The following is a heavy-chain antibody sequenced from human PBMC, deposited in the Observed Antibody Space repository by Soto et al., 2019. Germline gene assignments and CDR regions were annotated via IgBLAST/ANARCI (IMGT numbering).Heavy chain of an antibody. J-gene: IGHJ4*02. CDR3: ASATVVAGTFDL. CDR2: ISSGSSNI. CDR1: GFAFRSYN. V-gene: IGHV3-21*01. D-gene: IGHD2-15*01. Sequence: EVQLVESGGGLVKPGGSLTLSCAGSGFAFRSYNMNWVRQPPGKGLEWVASISSGSSNIYYADSVKGRFTISRDNAKDSLYLQMDSLRAEDSAVYYCASATVVAGTFDLWGQGTLLTVSS.